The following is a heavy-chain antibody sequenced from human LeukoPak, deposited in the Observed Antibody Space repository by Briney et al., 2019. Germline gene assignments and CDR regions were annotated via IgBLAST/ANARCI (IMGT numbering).Heavy chain of an antibody. CDR3: AGGGSGSYHLDY. V-gene: IGHV3-11*03. J-gene: IGHJ4*02. Sequence: GGSLRLSCAASGFTFSDYYMTWIRQAPGKGLEWVSYISSGSSYTDYADSVKGRFTISRDNSKNTLYLQMNSLRAEDTAVYYCAGGGSGSYHLDYWGQGTLVTVPS. CDR1: GFTFSDYY. D-gene: IGHD3-10*01. CDR2: ISSGSSYT.